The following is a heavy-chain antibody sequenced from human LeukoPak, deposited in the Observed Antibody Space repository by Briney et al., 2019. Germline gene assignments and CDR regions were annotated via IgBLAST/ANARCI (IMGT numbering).Heavy chain of an antibody. V-gene: IGHV3-66*01. CDR3: ARGRGGV. CDR1: GFTFSSYA. CDR2: ISVEGYT. D-gene: IGHD3-10*01. Sequence: GGSLRLSCAASGFTFSSYAMSWVRQAPGKGLQWVSLISVEGYTYNADSVKGRFTISRDSSKNTLYLQMNSLRVEDTAVYYCARGRGGVWGQGTTVTVSS. J-gene: IGHJ6*02.